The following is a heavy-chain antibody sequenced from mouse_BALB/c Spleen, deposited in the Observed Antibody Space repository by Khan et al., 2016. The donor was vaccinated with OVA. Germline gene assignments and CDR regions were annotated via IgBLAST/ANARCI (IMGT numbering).Heavy chain of an antibody. J-gene: IGHJ4*01. CDR3: AKFTPDYYSMDY. V-gene: IGHV2-3*01. CDR1: GFSLTSFG. D-gene: IGHD1-1*01. CDR2: IWGDGST. Sequence: MQLEESGPGLVAPSQSLSITCTVSGFSLTSFGVNWVRQPPGKGLEWLGVIWGDGSTNYHSHLKSKLIVSKDNSKSQVFLKLISLQTDDTATYYCAKFTPDYYSMDYWGQGTSGTVSS.